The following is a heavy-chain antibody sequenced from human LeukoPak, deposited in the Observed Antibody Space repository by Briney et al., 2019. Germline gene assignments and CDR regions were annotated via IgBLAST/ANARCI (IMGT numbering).Heavy chain of an antibody. CDR1: GFTFSSYW. CDR2: IKQDGSEK. J-gene: IGHJ4*02. CDR3: ALEDYGDFRAYYY. V-gene: IGHV3-7*01. D-gene: IGHD4-17*01. Sequence: PGGSLRLSCAASGFTFSSYWKSWVRQAPGKGLEWVANIKQDGSEKYYVDSVKGRFTISRDNAKNSLYLQMNSLRAEDTAVYYCALEDYGDFRAYYYWGQGTLVTVSS.